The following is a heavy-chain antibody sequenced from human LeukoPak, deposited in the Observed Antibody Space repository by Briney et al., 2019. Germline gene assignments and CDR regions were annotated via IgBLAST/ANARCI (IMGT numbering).Heavy chain of an antibody. CDR3: ASSGWYDIVPGY. D-gene: IGHD6-19*01. CDR2: IYYSGST. Sequence: SETLSLTCTVSGGSISSYYWNWIRQPPGKGLEWIGSIYYSGSTYYNPSLKSRVTISVDTSKNQFSLKLSSVTAADTAVYYCASSGWYDIVPGYWGQGTPVTVSS. J-gene: IGHJ4*02. CDR1: GGSISSYY. V-gene: IGHV4-59*05.